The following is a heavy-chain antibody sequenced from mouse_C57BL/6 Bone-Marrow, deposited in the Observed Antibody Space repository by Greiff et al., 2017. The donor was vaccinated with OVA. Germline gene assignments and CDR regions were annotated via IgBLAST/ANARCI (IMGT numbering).Heavy chain of an antibody. CDR1: GFTFSDYG. CDR3: APFYYAMDY. V-gene: IGHV5-17*01. CDR2: ISSGSSTI. J-gene: IGHJ4*01. Sequence: DVKLVESGGGLVKPGGSLKLSCAASGFTFSDYGMHWVRQAPEKGLEWVAYISSGSSTIYSADTVKGRFTISRDNAKNTLFLQMTSLRSEDTAMYYCAPFYYAMDYWGQGTSVTVSS.